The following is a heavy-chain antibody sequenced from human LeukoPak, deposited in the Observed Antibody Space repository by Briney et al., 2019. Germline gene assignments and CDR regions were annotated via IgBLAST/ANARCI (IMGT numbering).Heavy chain of an antibody. CDR1: GGSISSYY. Sequence: SETLSLTCTLSGGSISSYYWNWIRQPPGRGLEWIGYIYYSGITNYNTSLKSRVTISVDTSKNQFSLKLSSVTAADTAVYYCARGYYDFWSGSNWFDPWGQGTLVTVSS. J-gene: IGHJ5*02. CDR2: IYYSGIT. CDR3: ARGYYDFWSGSNWFDP. V-gene: IGHV4-59*01. D-gene: IGHD3-3*01.